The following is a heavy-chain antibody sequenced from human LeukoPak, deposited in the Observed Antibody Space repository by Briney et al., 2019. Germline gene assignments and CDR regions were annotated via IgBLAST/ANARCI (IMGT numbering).Heavy chain of an antibody. D-gene: IGHD6-6*01. CDR2: ISYSGST. CDR3: ARGGSRSYTSSTLDY. J-gene: IGHJ4*02. CDR1: GGSINAYY. V-gene: IGHV4-59*01. Sequence: SETLSLTCSVSGGSINAYYWNWIRQSPGKGLEWIGSISYSGSTNYNPSLKSRVTISMDTSKNRFSLKVSSVIPADTAMYYCARGGSRSYTSSTLDYWGQETLVTVSS.